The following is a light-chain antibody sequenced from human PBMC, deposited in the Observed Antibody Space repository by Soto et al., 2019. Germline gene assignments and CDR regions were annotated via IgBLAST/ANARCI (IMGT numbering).Light chain of an antibody. Sequence: EIVLTQSPAPLSLSPGERATLSCRASQGVSSYLAWYQQKPGQAPRLLIYDASNRATGIPARFSGSGSGTDFTLTISSLEPEDFAVYYCQQRSNWPRTFGQGTKVDIK. CDR1: QGVSSY. CDR3: QQRSNWPRT. CDR2: DAS. V-gene: IGKV3-11*01. J-gene: IGKJ1*01.